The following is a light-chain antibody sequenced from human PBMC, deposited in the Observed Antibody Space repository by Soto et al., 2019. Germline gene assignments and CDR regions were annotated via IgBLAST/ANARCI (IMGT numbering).Light chain of an antibody. Sequence: DIVLTQSPDSLAVSLGERATINCKSSQSVFYSSTNKNYLAWYQQKPGQPPNLLIFWASTRESGVPDRFSGSGSGTDFTLTISSLQVEDVAVYFCQQFYSTPLTFGGGTKVEIK. CDR2: WAS. CDR1: QSVFYSSTNKNY. CDR3: QQFYSTPLT. J-gene: IGKJ4*01. V-gene: IGKV4-1*01.